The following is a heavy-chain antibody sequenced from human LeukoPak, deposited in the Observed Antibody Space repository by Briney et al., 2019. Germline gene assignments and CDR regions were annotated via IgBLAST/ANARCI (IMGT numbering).Heavy chain of an antibody. D-gene: IGHD6-6*01. CDR1: GFTFISYA. Sequence: GGSLRLSCAASGFTFISYAMSWVRQAPGKGLGWVSAISGSGGSTYYADSVKGRFAISRDNSKNTLYLQMNSLRAEDTAVYYCAKDGRIASRTHYYYMDVWGKGTTVTVSS. V-gene: IGHV3-23*01. J-gene: IGHJ6*03. CDR3: AKDGRIASRTHYYYMDV. CDR2: ISGSGGST.